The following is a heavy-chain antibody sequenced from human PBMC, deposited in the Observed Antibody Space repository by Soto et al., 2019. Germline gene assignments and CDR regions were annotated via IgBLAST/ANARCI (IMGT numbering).Heavy chain of an antibody. D-gene: IGHD7-27*01. V-gene: IGHV3-48*03. Sequence: DVRLVESGGDLVKSGGSLRLSCEGSGFLFRNYEMNWVRQAPGKGLEWLAHISTTGGHVSESDSVKGRFTISRDNTKHTLYLQMNSLRSEDMGVYYCVSQPHWARPFEFWGQGTLVNVSS. CDR3: VSQPHWARPFEF. CDR1: GFLFRNYE. J-gene: IGHJ4*02. CDR2: ISTTGGHV.